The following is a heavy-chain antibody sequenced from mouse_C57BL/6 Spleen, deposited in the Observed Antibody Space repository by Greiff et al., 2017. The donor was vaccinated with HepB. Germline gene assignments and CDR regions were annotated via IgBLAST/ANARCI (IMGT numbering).Heavy chain of an antibody. CDR1: GYSITSGYD. CDR3: ARDLNGSRYFDV. D-gene: IGHD1-1*01. CDR2: ISYSGST. V-gene: IGHV3-1*01. J-gene: IGHJ1*03. Sequence: EVKLQESGPGMVKPSQSLSLTCTVTGYSITSGYDWHWIRHFPGNKLEWMGYISYSGSTNYNPSLKSRISITHDTSKNHFFLKLNSVTTEDTATYYCARDLNGSRYFDVWGTGTTVTVSS.